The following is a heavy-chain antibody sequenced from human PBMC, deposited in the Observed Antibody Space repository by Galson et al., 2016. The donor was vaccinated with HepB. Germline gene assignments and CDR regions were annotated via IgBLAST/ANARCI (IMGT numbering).Heavy chain of an antibody. CDR2: IDSTGST. CDR1: GGSISSYY. V-gene: IGHV4-59*01. D-gene: IGHD6-19*01. CDR3: ARGYRSGWYGELGY. J-gene: IGHJ4*02. Sequence: SETLSLTCTVSGGSISSYYWTWIRRPPGKGLEWIGYIDSTGSTKYNPSLKSRVTISVDTSNKQFSLKLISVTAADTALYYCARGYRSGWYGELGYWGQETRVTVSS.